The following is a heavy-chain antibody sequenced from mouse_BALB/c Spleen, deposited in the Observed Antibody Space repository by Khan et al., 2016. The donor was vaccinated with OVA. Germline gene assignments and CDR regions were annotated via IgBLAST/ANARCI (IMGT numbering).Heavy chain of an antibody. D-gene: IGHD2-4*01. V-gene: IGHV1S135*01. J-gene: IGHJ3*01. Sequence: VQLQQSGPELVKPGASVKVSCKASGYSFTDYNMYWVKQSHGKSLEWIGYIDPYNDVTSYNQKFKGKATLTVDKSSSTAFMHLNSLTSEDSAVXYCARGDYDYDVGLPAYWGQGTLVTVSA. CDR2: IDPYNDVT. CDR1: GYSFTDYN. CDR3: ARGDYDYDVGLPAY.